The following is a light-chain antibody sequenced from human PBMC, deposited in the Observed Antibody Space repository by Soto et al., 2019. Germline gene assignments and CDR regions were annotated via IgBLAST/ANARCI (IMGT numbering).Light chain of an antibody. J-gene: IGKJ1*01. V-gene: IGKV3-11*01. CDR1: QYVSRY. CDR2: DAS. CDR3: QQRSNWPPVT. Sequence: EIVLTQSPATLSLSPGERATLSCRASQYVSRYLAWYQQKPGQAPRLLIYDASNRATGIPARFSGSGSGTDFPLTISSLEPEDFAVYYCQQRSNWPPVTFGQGTKVEIK.